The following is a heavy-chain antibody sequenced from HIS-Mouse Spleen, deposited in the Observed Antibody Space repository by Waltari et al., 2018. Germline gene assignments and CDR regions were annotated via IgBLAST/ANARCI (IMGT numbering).Heavy chain of an antibody. CDR2: IYSGGST. D-gene: IGHD7-27*01. J-gene: IGHJ4*02. CDR3: ARSNWYFDS. CDR1: GSTVSSNY. V-gene: IGHV3-66*01. Sequence: VPLVESGGGWVQPGGSLRRSCAACGSTVSSNYMSWVGQAPGKGLEWVSVIYSGGSTYYADSVKSRFTISRDNSKNTLYLQLNSLRAEDTAVYYCARSNWYFDSWGQGTLVTVSS.